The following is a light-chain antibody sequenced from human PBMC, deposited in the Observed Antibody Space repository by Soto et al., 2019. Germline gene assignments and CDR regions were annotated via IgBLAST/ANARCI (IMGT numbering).Light chain of an antibody. Sequence: QSVLAQPPSASGSPGQSVTISCIGTSSDVGDYDYVSWYQHHPGKAPKLIIYEVSKRPSGVPDRFSGSKSGNTASLTVSGLQAEDVADYYCTSYAGSNNFRVFGTGNMVTVL. V-gene: IGLV2-8*01. CDR1: SSDVGDYDY. J-gene: IGLJ1*01. CDR2: EVS. CDR3: TSYAGSNNFRV.